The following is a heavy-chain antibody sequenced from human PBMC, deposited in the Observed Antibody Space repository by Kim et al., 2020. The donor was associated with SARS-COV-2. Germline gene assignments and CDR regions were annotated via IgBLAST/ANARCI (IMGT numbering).Heavy chain of an antibody. J-gene: IGHJ6*02. V-gene: IGHV3-23*01. Sequence: LSLTCAASGFMFSNYALSWVRQAPGKGLEWVSGISGSGASRFYADSVKGRFTISRDNSMNTLNLQMNSLRADDTAVYYCAKDPLRHFDWSPGGMDVWGQGTTVTVSS. D-gene: IGHD3-9*01. CDR1: GFMFSNYA. CDR3: AKDPLRHFDWSPGGMDV. CDR2: ISGSGASR.